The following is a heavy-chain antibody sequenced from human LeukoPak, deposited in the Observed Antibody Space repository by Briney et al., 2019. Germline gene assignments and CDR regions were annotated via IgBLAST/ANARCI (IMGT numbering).Heavy chain of an antibody. Sequence: PGGSLRLSCAASGFTFSNYMSWVRQAPGKGLEWVSVIYSGGSTYYADSVKGRFTISRDSSKNTLYLQMNSLRAEDTAVYYCARVVDYYGSGSYYPYYFDYWGQGTLVTVSS. J-gene: IGHJ4*02. V-gene: IGHV3-66*01. CDR1: GFTFSNY. D-gene: IGHD3-10*01. CDR2: IYSGGST. CDR3: ARVVDYYGSGSYYPYYFDY.